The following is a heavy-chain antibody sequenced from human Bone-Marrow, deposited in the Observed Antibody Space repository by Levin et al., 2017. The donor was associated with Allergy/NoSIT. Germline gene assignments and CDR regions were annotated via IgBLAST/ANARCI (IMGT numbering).Heavy chain of an antibody. V-gene: IGHV1-18*01. J-gene: IGHJ4*02. D-gene: IGHD7-27*01. CDR1: GYTFTSYD. CDR3: ARDDTGVLSSSDN. Sequence: GASVKVSCKASGYTFTSYDISWVRQAPGQGLEWMGWISGYNGKIKYAQKLQGRVTMTTDTSTSTAYMELRSLRSDDTAVYYCARDDTGVLSSSDNWGQGSLVTVSS. CDR2: ISGYNGKI.